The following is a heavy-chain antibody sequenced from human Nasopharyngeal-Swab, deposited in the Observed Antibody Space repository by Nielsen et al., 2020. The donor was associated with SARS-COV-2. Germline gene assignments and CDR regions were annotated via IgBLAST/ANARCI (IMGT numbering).Heavy chain of an antibody. Sequence: GGSLRLSCAASGFTFSSYSMNWVRQAPGKGLEWVSSIRVSGDTTYYADSVKGRFTISRDSSKNTLYLQMNSLRAEDTALYYCAKVKSGTSYDAFEIWGQGTMVTVSS. CDR3: AKVKSGTSYDAFEI. CDR2: IRVSGDTT. J-gene: IGHJ3*02. CDR1: GFTFSSYS. V-gene: IGHV3-23*01. D-gene: IGHD1-26*01.